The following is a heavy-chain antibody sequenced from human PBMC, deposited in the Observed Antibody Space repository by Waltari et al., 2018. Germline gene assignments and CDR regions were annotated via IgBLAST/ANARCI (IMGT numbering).Heavy chain of an antibody. V-gene: IGHV3-74*01. D-gene: IGHD4-17*01. CDR2: SNSDGSST. J-gene: IGHJ2*01. CDR3: ARGARRTTVTTGWWYFDL. Sequence: EVQLVESGGGLVQPGGSLRLSWAAAGFTYILYWMHWVRQAPGKGLVWVSRSNSDGSSTSYADSVKGRFTISKDNAKNTVYLQMNSLRAEDTAIYYCARGARRTTVTTGWWYFDLWGRGTLVTVSS. CDR1: GFTYILYW.